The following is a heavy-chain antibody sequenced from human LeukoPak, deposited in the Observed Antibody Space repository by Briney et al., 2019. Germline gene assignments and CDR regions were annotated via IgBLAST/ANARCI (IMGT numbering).Heavy chain of an antibody. CDR3: ARDRGFWSGYFDY. J-gene: IGHJ4*02. D-gene: IGHD3-3*01. V-gene: IGHV3-66*02. CDR2: IYSGGST. Sequence: GGSLRLSCAASGFTVSSNYMSWVRQARGKGLEWVSVIYSGGSTYYADSVKGRFTISRDNSKNTLYLQMNSLRAEDTAVYYCARDRGFWSGYFDYWGQGTLVTVSS. CDR1: GFTVSSNY.